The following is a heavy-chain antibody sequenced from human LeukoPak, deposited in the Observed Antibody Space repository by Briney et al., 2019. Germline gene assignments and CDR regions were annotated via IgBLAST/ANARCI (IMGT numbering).Heavy chain of an antibody. D-gene: IGHD3-22*01. J-gene: IGHJ3*02. CDR3: AXXXXYESSDYYVVLSGAFDI. V-gene: IGHV1-2*02. CDR1: GYTFTGYY. Sequence: ASVKVSCKASGYTFTGYYMHWVRQAPGQGLEWMGWINPNSDVTNYAQKFQGRVTMTRDTSISTAYMELSSLRSDDTAVYYCAXXXXYESSDYYVVLSGAFDIWGQGTMVTVSS. CDR2: INPNSDVT.